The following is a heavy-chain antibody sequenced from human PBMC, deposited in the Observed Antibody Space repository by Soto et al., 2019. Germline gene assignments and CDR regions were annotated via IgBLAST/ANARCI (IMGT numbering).Heavy chain of an antibody. CDR3: ARPKMNGMDV. J-gene: IGHJ6*02. CDR2: IYDSGST. V-gene: IGHV4-39*01. CDR1: GGSISRRSYY. Sequence: PSETLSLTCTVSGGSISRRSYYWVWIRQPPGKGLEWIGSIYDSGSTYYNPSLKSRVTISVDTSKNQFSLKLSSVTAADTAVYYCARPKMNGMDVWGQGTTVTVSS.